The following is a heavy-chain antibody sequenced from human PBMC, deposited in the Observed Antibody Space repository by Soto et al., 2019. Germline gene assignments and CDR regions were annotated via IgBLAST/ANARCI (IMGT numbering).Heavy chain of an antibody. V-gene: IGHV4-59*01. Sequence: PSETLSLTCSVSGGSISSYYWSWIRQPPGKGLEWIAYIYYSGTSYNPSLKSRVSISLDTSKNQFSLKLSSVTAADTAVYYCTTGIVVVIPSGMDVWGQGTTVTVSS. CDR1: GGSISSYY. D-gene: IGHD3-22*01. CDR2: IYYSGT. CDR3: TTGIVVVIPSGMDV. J-gene: IGHJ6*02.